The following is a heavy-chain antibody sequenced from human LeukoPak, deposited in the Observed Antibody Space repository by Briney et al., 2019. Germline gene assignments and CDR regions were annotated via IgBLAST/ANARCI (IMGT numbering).Heavy chain of an antibody. J-gene: IGHJ3*02. CDR3: ARVFPIIVGAIGAFDI. D-gene: IGHD1-26*01. Sequence: GGSLRLSCAASGVTFSDYYMSWIRQAPGKGLEWVSCISSSGSYIYYADSVKGRFTISRDNAKNSLYLQMNSLRAEDTAVYYCARVFPIIVGAIGAFDIWGQGTMVTVSS. CDR2: ISSSGSYI. CDR1: GVTFSDYY. V-gene: IGHV3-11*04.